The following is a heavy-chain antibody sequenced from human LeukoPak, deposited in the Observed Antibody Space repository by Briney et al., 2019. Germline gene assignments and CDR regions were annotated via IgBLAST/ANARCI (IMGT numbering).Heavy chain of an antibody. D-gene: IGHD7-27*01. V-gene: IGHV3-23*01. CDR3: AVDPNWGTHS. Sequence: GGSLRLSCAASGFTFSTYTMYWVRHPPGKGLEWVSIIGSSGGGIHYADSVKGRFTISRDNSKNALYLQMNSLRVEDTAVYYCAVDPNWGTHSWGQGVLVTVSS. CDR2: IGSSGGGI. J-gene: IGHJ4*02. CDR1: GFTFSTYT.